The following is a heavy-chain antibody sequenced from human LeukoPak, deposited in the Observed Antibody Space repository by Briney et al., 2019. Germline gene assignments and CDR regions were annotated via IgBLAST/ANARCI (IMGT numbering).Heavy chain of an antibody. D-gene: IGHD2-21*01. V-gene: IGHV3-23*01. CDR2: FDGNAHGT. CDR1: GFTFSQFG. Sequence: PGGSLRLSCATSGFTFSQFGMTWVRQPPGKGLEWVASFDGNAHGTYFADSVKGRCTISSDNSKNTVYLQMNSLRADDTAIYYCAKARIVGVGWARFDSWGQGSLVTVSS. CDR3: AKARIVGVGWARFDS. J-gene: IGHJ4*02.